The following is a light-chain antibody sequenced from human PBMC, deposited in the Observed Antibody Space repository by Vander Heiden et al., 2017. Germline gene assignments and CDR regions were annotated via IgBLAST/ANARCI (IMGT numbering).Light chain of an antibody. CDR2: GAS. CDR1: QSVSNTY. CDR3: QQYGSSPPYT. J-gene: IGKJ2*01. Sequence: EIVFTQSPGTLSLSPGARATLSCRASQSVSNTYLAWYQQKPGQAPRLLIYGASSRATGIPDRFSGSGSGTDFTLTISRLEPEDFAVYYCQQYGSSPPYTFGQGTKLEIK. V-gene: IGKV3-20*01.